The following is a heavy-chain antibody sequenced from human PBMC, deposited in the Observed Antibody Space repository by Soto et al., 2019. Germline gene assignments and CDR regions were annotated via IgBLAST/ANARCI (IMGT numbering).Heavy chain of an antibody. CDR1: GGTFSSYA. V-gene: IGHV1-69*04. J-gene: IGHJ3*02. D-gene: IGHD3-10*01. CDR3: ARERRGDAFDI. Sequence: ASVKVSCKASGGTFSSYAISWVRHAPGQGLEWMGRIIPILGIANYAQKFQGRVTITADKSTSTAYMELSSLRSEDTAVYYCARERRGDAFDIWGQGTMVTVSS. CDR2: IIPILGIA.